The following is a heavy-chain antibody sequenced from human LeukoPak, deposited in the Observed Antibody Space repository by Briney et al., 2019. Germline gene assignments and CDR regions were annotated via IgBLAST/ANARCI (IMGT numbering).Heavy chain of an antibody. CDR1: GGSISSYY. Sequence: SETLSLTCTVAGGSISSYYWSWIRQPPGKGLDWIWYIYYSASTNYNPSLKRRVTISVDTSKNQFSLKLSSVTAADTAVYYCARRMDVWGQGTTVTVSS. J-gene: IGHJ6*02. V-gene: IGHV4-59*08. CDR2: IYYSAST. CDR3: ARRMDV.